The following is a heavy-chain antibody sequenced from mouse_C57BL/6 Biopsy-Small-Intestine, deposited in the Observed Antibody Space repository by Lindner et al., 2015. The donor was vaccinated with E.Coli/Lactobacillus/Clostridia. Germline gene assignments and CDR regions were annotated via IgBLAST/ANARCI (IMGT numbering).Heavy chain of an antibody. CDR2: IYPRSGNK. D-gene: IGHD2-5*01. J-gene: IGHJ4*01. CDR1: GYTFTSYG. CDR3: AREGAYYSNYEAMDY. Sequence: VQLQESGAELARPGASVKLSCKASGYTFTSYGISWVKQRTGQGLEWIGEIYPRSGNKYYNEKFKGKATLTADKSSSTAYMELRSLTSEDSAVYFCAREGAYYSNYEAMDYWGQGTSVTVSS. V-gene: IGHV1-81*01.